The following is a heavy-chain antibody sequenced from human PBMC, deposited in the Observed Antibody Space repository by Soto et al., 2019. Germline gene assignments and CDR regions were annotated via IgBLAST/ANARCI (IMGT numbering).Heavy chain of an antibody. CDR2: IGTTSTYI. CDR3: AXVMCGDCSSYYYYSMDV. CDR1: GFTFGTFT. V-gene: IGHV3-21*01. D-gene: IGHD2-21*02. Sequence: GGSLRLSCAASGFTFGTFTMSWVRQAPGKGLEWVSSIGTTSTYIYYADSVRGRFTISRDNAKNSLYLQMNSLRAEDTAVYFCAXVMCGDCSSYYYYSMDVWGPGTTVTVSS. J-gene: IGHJ6*02.